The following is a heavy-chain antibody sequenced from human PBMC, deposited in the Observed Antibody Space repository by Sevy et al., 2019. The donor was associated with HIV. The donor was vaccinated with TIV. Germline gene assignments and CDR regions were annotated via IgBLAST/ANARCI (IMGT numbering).Heavy chain of an antibody. CDR1: GFTFDDYA. D-gene: IGHD5-12*01. CDR2: ISWNSGSI. J-gene: IGHJ6*02. Sequence: GGSLRLSCAASGFTFDDYAMHWVRQAPGKGLEWVSGISWNSGSIGYADSVKGRFTISRDNAKNSLYLQMNSLRAEDTALYYCAKDIGGYGDYCYGMDVWGQGTTVTVSS. CDR3: AKDIGGYGDYCYGMDV. V-gene: IGHV3-9*01.